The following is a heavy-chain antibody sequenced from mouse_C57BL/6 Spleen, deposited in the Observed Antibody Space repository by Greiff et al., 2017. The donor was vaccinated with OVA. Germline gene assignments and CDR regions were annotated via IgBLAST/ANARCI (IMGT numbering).Heavy chain of an antibody. CDR2: ISNGGGST. CDR3: ARHRDYGFFDY. CDR1: GFTFSDYY. J-gene: IGHJ2*01. V-gene: IGHV5-12*01. Sequence: EVQRVESGGGLVQPGGSLKLSCAASGFTFSDYYMYWVRQTPEKRLEWVAYISNGGGSTYYPDTVKGRFTISRDNAKNTLYLQMSRLKSEDTAMYYCARHRDYGFFDYWGQGTTLTVSS. D-gene: IGHD2-4*01.